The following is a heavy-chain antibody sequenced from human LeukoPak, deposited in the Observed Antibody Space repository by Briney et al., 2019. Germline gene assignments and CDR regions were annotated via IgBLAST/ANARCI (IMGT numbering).Heavy chain of an antibody. CDR3: AKSKDGYNLVFDY. D-gene: IGHD5-24*01. CDR2: IRARGDNT. Sequence: GGSLRLSCAASGFTFSSYAMSWVRQAPGKGLEWVSTIRARGDNTYYADSVKGRFTISRDNSKNTLYLQMNSLRAEDTAVYYCAKSKDGYNLVFDYWGQGTLVTVSS. CDR1: GFTFSSYA. J-gene: IGHJ4*02. V-gene: IGHV3-23*01.